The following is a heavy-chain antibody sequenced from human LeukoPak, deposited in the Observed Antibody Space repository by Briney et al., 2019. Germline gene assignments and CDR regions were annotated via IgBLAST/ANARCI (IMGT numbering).Heavy chain of an antibody. CDR3: AREYSSPSGKALDY. CDR1: SGSLGSCY. J-gene: IGHJ4*02. D-gene: IGHD6-6*01. Sequence: SETLSLTCTVSSGSLGSCYWNWLRQPAGEGLEWIGHIYASGSTNYNPSLKSRVTMSVDTSKNQFSLKLNSVTAADSAFYYCAREYSSPSGKALDYWGQGTLVTVSS. V-gene: IGHV4-4*07. CDR2: IYASGST.